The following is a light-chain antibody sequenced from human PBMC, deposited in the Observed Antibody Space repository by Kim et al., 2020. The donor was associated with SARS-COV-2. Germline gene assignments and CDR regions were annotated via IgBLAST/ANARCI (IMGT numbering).Light chain of an antibody. V-gene: IGKV1-12*01. CDR1: QDITSW. J-gene: IGKJ4*01. Sequence: ASVGDRVTITGRASQDITSWLAWYQQKPGKAANLLIYSASILESGVPSRFSGSGSGTDFTLTISSLQPADFGFYYCQQTNSFPLTFGGGTKVDIK. CDR2: SAS. CDR3: QQTNSFPLT.